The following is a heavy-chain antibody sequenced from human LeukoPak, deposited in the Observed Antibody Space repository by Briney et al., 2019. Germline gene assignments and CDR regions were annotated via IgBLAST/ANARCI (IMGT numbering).Heavy chain of an antibody. D-gene: IGHD4-17*01. V-gene: IGHV3-23*01. CDR1: GFTFSSYA. CDR3: AKDRDYVNYFDY. CDR2: ISGSGGST. Sequence: PGGSLRLSCAASGFTFSSYAMSWVRQAPGKGLEWVSAISGSGGSTYYADSVKGRFTISRDNSKNTLYLQMNRLRAEDTAVYYCAKDRDYVNYFDYWGQGTLVTVSS. J-gene: IGHJ4*02.